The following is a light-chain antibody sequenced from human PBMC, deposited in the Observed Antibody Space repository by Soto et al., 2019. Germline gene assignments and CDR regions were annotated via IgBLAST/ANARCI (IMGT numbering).Light chain of an antibody. Sequence: QSVLTQPRSVSGSPGQSVTISCTGTSSDVGGYKYVSWYQQHPGRAPKLMIYDVSKRPSGVPDRFSGSKSGNTASLTISGLQAEDEADYYCCAYAGSHTRVFGGGTKVTVL. CDR1: SSDVGGYKY. CDR3: CAYAGSHTRV. CDR2: DVS. V-gene: IGLV2-11*01. J-gene: IGLJ3*02.